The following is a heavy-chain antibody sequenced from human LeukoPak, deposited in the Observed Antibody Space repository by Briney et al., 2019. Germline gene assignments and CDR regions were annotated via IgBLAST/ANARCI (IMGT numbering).Heavy chain of an antibody. J-gene: IGHJ3*02. D-gene: IGHD6-13*01. CDR1: GFTFNNAW. CDR3: ARPSGSSWYPAFDM. CDR2: ISRSSDTT. V-gene: IGHV3-48*04. Sequence: GGSLRLSCGASGFTFNNAWMSWVRQAPGKGLEWVSYISRSSDTTWYADSVKGRFTISRDNAKNSLFLEMNSLRAEDTAVYYCARPSGSSWYPAFDMWGQGTMVTVSS.